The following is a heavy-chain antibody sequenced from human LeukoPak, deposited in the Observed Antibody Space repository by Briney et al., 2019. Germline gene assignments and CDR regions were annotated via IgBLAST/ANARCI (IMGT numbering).Heavy chain of an antibody. CDR3: GRIQNDYYYYYMDV. V-gene: IGHV1-18*01. J-gene: IGHJ6*03. CDR1: GYTFTSYG. Sequence: ASVKVSCKASGYTFTSYGISWVRQAPGQGLEWMGWISAYNGNTNYAQKLQGRVTMTTDTSTSTAYMELRSLRSDDTAVYYCGRIQNDYYYYYMDVWGKGTTVPVSS. CDR2: ISAYNGNT. D-gene: IGHD2-15*01.